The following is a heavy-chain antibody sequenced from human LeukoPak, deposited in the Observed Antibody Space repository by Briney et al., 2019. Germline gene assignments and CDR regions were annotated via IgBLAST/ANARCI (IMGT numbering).Heavy chain of an antibody. CDR3: ASLPQYSSSYKIDY. CDR1: GGSLSSSNW. D-gene: IGHD6-13*01. Sequence: SGTLSLTCAVSGGSLSSSNWWSWVRQPPGKGLEWIGEIYHSGSTNYNPSLKSRVTISVDKSKNQFSLKLSSVTAADTAVYYCASLPQYSSSYKIDYWGQGTLVTVSS. J-gene: IGHJ4*02. CDR2: IYHSGST. V-gene: IGHV4-4*02.